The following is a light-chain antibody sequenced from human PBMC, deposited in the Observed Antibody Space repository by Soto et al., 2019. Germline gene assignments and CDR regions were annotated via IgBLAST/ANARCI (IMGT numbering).Light chain of an antibody. J-gene: IGKJ1*01. CDR1: QSFSSN. V-gene: IGKV3-15*01. CDR2: GAS. Sequence: EIVMTQSPATLSVSPGERATLSCRASQSFSSNLAWYQQKPGQTPRLLIYGASTRAIGIPARFSGSGSGTEFTLTISSLQSEDFAVYYCQQYNKWLWTFGQGTNVEI. CDR3: QQYNKWLWT.